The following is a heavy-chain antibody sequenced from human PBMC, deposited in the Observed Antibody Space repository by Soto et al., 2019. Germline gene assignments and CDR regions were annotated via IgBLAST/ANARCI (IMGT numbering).Heavy chain of an antibody. CDR1: GDSISTDY. Sequence: SETLSLTCTVSGDSISTDYWSWIRQSPGKGLEWIGFIYYGRSTNYNPSHKSRVTISVDTPKNQFSLKLSSVTAADTAVYYCAKNWNWGSLVHWGQGTLVTVSS. J-gene: IGHJ4*02. CDR3: AKNWNWGSLVH. CDR2: IYYGRST. V-gene: IGHV4-59*08. D-gene: IGHD7-27*01.